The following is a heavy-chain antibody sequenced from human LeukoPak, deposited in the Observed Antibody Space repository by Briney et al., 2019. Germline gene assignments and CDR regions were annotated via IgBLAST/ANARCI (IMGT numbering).Heavy chain of an antibody. V-gene: IGHV3-7*05. Sequence: GGSLRLSCAASGFTFSSYWMSWLRQAPGKGLEWVANIKEDGGEKYYVDSVEGRFTISRDNAKNLVFLQLSSLRAEDTAVYYCARMTGGLWDYWGQGTLVTVSS. CDR3: ARMTGGLWDY. J-gene: IGHJ4*02. CDR1: GFTFSSYW. D-gene: IGHD2-15*01. CDR2: IKEDGGEK.